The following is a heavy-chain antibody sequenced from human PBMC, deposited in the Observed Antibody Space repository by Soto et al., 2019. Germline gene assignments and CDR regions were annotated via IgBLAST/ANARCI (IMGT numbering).Heavy chain of an antibody. CDR3: AHSRYCSSTSCYDVYWFDP. J-gene: IGHJ5*02. CDR2: IYWNDDK. V-gene: IGHV2-5*01. Sequence: GLDLEWLALIYWNDDKRYSPSLKSRLTITKDTSKNQVVLTMTNMDPVDTATYYFAHSRYCSSTSCYDVYWFDPWGQGTLVTVSS. D-gene: IGHD2-2*01.